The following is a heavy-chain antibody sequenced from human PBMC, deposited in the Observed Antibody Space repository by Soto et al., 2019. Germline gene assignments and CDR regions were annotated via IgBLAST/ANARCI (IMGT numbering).Heavy chain of an antibody. J-gene: IGHJ4*02. CDR2: INHSGST. CDR3: ASLSSSSFDY. CDR1: GGSFSGYY. V-gene: IGHV4-34*01. Sequence: SETLSLTCAVYGGSFSGYYWSWIRQPPGKGLEWIGEINHSGSTNYNPSLKSRVTISVDTSKTQFSLKLSSVTAADTAVYYCASLSSSSFDYWGQGTLVTVSS. D-gene: IGHD6-6*01.